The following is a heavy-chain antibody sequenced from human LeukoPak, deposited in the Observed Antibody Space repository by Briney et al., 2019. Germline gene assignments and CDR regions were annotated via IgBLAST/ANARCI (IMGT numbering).Heavy chain of an antibody. CDR2: ISYDGSNK. J-gene: IGHJ4*02. D-gene: IGHD6-13*01. V-gene: IGHV3-30*18. CDR1: GFTFSSYG. CDR3: AKGGSSSWYPN. Sequence: GGSLRISCAASGFTFSSYGMHWVRQAPGKGLEWVAVISYDGSNKYYADSVKGRFTISRDNSKNTLYLQMNSLRAEDTAVYYCAKGGSSSWYPNWGQGTLVTVSS.